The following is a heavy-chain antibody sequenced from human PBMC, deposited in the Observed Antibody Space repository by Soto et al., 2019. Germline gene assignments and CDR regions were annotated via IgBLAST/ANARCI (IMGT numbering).Heavy chain of an antibody. CDR1: GGSISSGDYY. Sequence: SETLSLTCTVSGGSISSGDYYWSWIRQPPGKGLEWIGYIYYSGSTYYNPSLKSRVTISVDTSKNQFSLKLSSVTAADTAVYYCARVYHSNYETDYFDYWGQGTLVTVSS. V-gene: IGHV4-30-4*01. D-gene: IGHD4-4*01. CDR3: ARVYHSNYETDYFDY. J-gene: IGHJ4*02. CDR2: IYYSGST.